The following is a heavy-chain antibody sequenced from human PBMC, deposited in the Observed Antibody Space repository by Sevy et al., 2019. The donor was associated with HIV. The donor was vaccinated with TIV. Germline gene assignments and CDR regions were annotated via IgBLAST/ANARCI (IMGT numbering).Heavy chain of an antibody. D-gene: IGHD3-10*01. CDR3: AKDRGWKTFDY. J-gene: IGHJ4*02. V-gene: IGHV3-7*04. CDR2: ISPEGSRI. CDR1: GFGFSGTW. Sequence: GGSLRLSCAASGFGFSGTWMNWVRQAPGKGLEWVAIISPEGSRIDYADSVKRRLIISRDNANSSVSLQMNSLRVEDMGVYYCAKDRGWKTFDYWGQGALVTVSS.